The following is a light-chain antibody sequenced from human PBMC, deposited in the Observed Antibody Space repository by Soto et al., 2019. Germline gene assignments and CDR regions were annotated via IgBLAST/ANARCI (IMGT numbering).Light chain of an antibody. V-gene: IGLV1-40*01. CDR2: ENN. J-gene: IGLJ1*01. CDR1: SSNIGAGYE. CDR3: QSYDSSLSGYV. Sequence: QSVLTQPPSVSEAPGQRVTISCTGSSSNIGAGYEAHWYQQVPGTAPKLLIYENNNRPSGVPDRFSGSKSGTSASLAITGLRAEDEAEYYCQSYDSSLSGYVFGPGT.